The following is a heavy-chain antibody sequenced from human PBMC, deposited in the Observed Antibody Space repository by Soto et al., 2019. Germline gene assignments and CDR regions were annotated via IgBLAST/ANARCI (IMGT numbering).Heavy chain of an antibody. Sequence: QVQLVESGGGVVQPGRSLRLSCAASGFTFSSYGMHWVRQAPGKGLEWVAVISYDGSNKYYADSVKGRFTISRDNSKNTLYLQMNSLRAEDTAVYYGLVVAATEAEIDYWGQGTLVIVSS. V-gene: IGHV3-30*03. D-gene: IGHD2-15*01. CDR1: GFTFSSYG. CDR3: LVVAATEAEIDY. CDR2: ISYDGSNK. J-gene: IGHJ4*02.